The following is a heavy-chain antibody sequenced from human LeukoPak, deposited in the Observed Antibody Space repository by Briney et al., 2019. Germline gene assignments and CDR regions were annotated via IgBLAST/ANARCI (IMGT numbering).Heavy chain of an antibody. CDR3: AREWLDRFDY. J-gene: IGHJ4*02. Sequence: PGGSLRLSCAVSGFTVSGNYMSWVRQAPGKGLEWVSLIYSGGTTYYADSVKGRFTISRDNSKNTLYLQMNSLRAEDTAVYYCAREWLDRFDYWGQGTLVTVSS. V-gene: IGHV3-53*01. D-gene: IGHD6-19*01. CDR2: IYSGGTT. CDR1: GFTVSGNY.